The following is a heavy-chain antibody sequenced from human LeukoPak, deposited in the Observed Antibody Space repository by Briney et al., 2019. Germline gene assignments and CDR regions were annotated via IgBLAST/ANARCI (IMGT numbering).Heavy chain of an antibody. Sequence: GGSLRLSCAASGFTFSSYSMNWVRQAPGKGLEWVSCISSSSSYIYYADSVKGRFTISRDNAKNSLYLQMNSLRAEDTALYYCVRDNPRCCGVIPANIDDFWGQGTLVTVSS. CDR2: ISSSSSYI. CDR1: GFTFSSYS. V-gene: IGHV3-21*01. D-gene: IGHD2-21*01. CDR3: VRDNPRCCGVIPANIDDF. J-gene: IGHJ4*02.